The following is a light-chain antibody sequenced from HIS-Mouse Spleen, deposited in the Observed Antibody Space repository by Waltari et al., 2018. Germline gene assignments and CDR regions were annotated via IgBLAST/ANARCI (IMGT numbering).Light chain of an antibody. CDR3: SLYTSSSTLV. V-gene: IGLV2-18*01. Sequence: QSALTQPPSVSGSPAQSVTIPCPGTSSDVGSSNRVSWYQQPPGTAPKLMIYEVSNRPSGVPDRFSGSKSGNTASLTISGLQAEDEADYYCSLYTSSSTLVFGGGTKLTVL. J-gene: IGLJ2*01. CDR2: EVS. CDR1: SSDVGSSNR.